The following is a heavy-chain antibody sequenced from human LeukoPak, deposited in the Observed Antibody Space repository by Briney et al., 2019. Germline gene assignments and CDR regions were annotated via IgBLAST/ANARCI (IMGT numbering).Heavy chain of an antibody. CDR3: ARDEGPIFGVVIIDY. D-gene: IGHD3-3*01. CDR2: INPSGGST. V-gene: IGHV1-46*01. CDR1: GGTFSSYA. J-gene: IGHJ4*02. Sequence: GASVKVSCKASGGTFSSYAISWVRQAPGQGLEWMGIINPSGGSTSYAQKFQGRVTMTRDTSTSTVYMELSSLRSEDTAVYYCARDEGPIFGVVIIDYWGQGTLVTVSS.